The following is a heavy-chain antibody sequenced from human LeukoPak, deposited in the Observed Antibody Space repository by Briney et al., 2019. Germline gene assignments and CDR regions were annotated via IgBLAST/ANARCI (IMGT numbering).Heavy chain of an antibody. Sequence: WASVKVSCKASGYTFTDYYMHWVQQAPGKGLEWMGRVDPEDGETIYAEKFQGRVTITADTSTDTAYMELSSLRSEDTAVYYCATFWSGYWVLHYWGQGTLVTVSS. CDR1: GYTFTDYY. D-gene: IGHD3-3*01. CDR3: ATFWSGYWVLHY. V-gene: IGHV1-69-2*01. J-gene: IGHJ4*02. CDR2: VDPEDGET.